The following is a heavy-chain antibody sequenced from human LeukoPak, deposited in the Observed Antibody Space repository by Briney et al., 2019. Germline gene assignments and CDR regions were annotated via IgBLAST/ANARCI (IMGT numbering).Heavy chain of an antibody. CDR1: GYTFTSYY. V-gene: IGHV1-46*01. Sequence: ASVKVSCKPSGYTFTSYYMHWVRQAPGQGLEWMGIINPSGGDTSYAQKFQGRVTTTRDPSTSTVYMEVVSLRPEDTAVYYCARGCRVVPGVHNVGMTSYYNRMDIRGQGTTVTVSS. D-gene: IGHD2-2*01. CDR3: ARGCRVVPGVHNVGMTSYYNRMDI. CDR2: INPSGGDT. J-gene: IGHJ6*02.